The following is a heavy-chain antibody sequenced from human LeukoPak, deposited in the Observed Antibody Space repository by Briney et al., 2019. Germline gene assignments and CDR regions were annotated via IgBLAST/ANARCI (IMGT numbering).Heavy chain of an antibody. Sequence: QAGGSLRLSCAASGFTFSSYGMHWVRQAPGKGLEWVASIKEDGSAKNYADSVKGRFTISRDNAKKSLYLQMSSLRAEDTAVYYCAREYRWGQGTLVTVSS. CDR2: IKEDGSAK. D-gene: IGHD3-16*02. V-gene: IGHV3-7*01. J-gene: IGHJ4*02. CDR3: AREYR. CDR1: GFTFSSYG.